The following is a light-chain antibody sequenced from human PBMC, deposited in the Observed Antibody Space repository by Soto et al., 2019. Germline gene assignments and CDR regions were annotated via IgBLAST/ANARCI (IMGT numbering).Light chain of an antibody. CDR3: SSYAVTNIFV. J-gene: IGLJ1*01. V-gene: IGLV2-8*01. CDR2: EVN. Sequence: QSALTQPPSASGSPGQSVTISCSGTSSDVGGFNYVSWYQQHPGRAPKVLLYEVNKRPSGVPDRFSGSKSGSTASLTVSGLQAEDEAEYYCSSYAVTNIFVFGTGTKVTVL. CDR1: SSDVGGFNY.